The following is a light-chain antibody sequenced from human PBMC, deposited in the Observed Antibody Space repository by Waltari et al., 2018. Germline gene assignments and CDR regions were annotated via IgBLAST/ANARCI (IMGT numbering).Light chain of an antibody. Sequence: QSVLTQPPSVSAAAGQKVTISCSGSGSNIGNNFVSWYQQVPGTAPKLLIFDNNNRPSGIPDRFSGSKSGSSATLGIAGLQTGDEAEYYCGTWDSSLSVVFGGGTKLTVL. J-gene: IGLJ2*01. V-gene: IGLV1-51*01. CDR3: GTWDSSLSVV. CDR2: DNN. CDR1: GSNIGNNF.